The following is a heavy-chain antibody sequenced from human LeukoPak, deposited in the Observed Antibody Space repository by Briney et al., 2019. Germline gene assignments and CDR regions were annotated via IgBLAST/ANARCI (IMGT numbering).Heavy chain of an antibody. CDR1: AYSITSGYY. Sequence: SETLSLTCAVSAYSITSGYYWGWIRQPPGKVLEWIVSIYHSGSTYYNPSLKSRVTISVDTSKNQFPLKLSSVTAADTAVYYCARDARRESFFDYWGQGSLVTVSS. J-gene: IGHJ4*02. D-gene: IGHD1-26*01. CDR3: ARDARRESFFDY. CDR2: IYHSGST. V-gene: IGHV4-38-2*02.